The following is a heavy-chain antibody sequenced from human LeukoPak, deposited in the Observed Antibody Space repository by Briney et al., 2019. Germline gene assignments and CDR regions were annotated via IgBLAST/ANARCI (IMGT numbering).Heavy chain of an antibody. CDR3: ARERIVGAEDYFDY. Sequence: GGSLRLSCAASGFTFSSYRMNWVRQTPGKGLEWVSYISSSSSTIYYADSVKGRFTISRDNAKNSLYLQMNSLRAEDTAVYYCARERIVGAEDYFDYWGQGTLVTVSS. D-gene: IGHD1-26*01. CDR2: ISSSSSTI. J-gene: IGHJ4*02. CDR1: GFTFSSYR. V-gene: IGHV3-48*01.